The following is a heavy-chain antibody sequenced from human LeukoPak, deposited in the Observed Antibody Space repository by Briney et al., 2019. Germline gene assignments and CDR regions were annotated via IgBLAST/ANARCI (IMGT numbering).Heavy chain of an antibody. D-gene: IGHD6-19*01. CDR1: GLTFSRYE. V-gene: IGHV3-48*03. Sequence: GGSLRLSCAPSGLTFSRYEMNWAPDAPGKGVEWVSKISSSGSAIYYADSVKGRFTISRDNSKSTLYLQMNSLRVEDTAVYYCARGGSLGYWGQGTLVTVSS. J-gene: IGHJ4*02. CDR2: ISSSGSAI. CDR3: ARGGSLGY.